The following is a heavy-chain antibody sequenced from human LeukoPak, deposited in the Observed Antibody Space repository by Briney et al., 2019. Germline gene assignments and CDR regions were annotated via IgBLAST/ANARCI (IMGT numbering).Heavy chain of an antibody. Sequence: GTSLRLSCAASGFTVSSNYMSWVRQAPGKGLEWVSLIYSGGGTYYAEFVRGRFTVSRDNSKNTLYLQMNSLRAEDTAVYYCARGEGGYDSNFDVWGQGTLVTVSS. V-gene: IGHV3-53*01. CDR1: GFTVSSNY. CDR2: IYSGGGT. J-gene: IGHJ4*02. CDR3: ARGEGGYDSNFDV. D-gene: IGHD5-12*01.